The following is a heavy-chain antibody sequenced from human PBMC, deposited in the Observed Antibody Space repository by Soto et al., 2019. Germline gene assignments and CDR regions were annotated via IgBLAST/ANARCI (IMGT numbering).Heavy chain of an antibody. V-gene: IGHV1-18*01. CDR2: INPNNGNT. CDR3: ATHKWLAPFDY. CDR1: GYTFTSYD. Sequence: SVKVSCKASGYTFTSYDINWVRQATGQGLEWMGWINPNNGNTNYAQKLQGRVTMTTDTSTSTAYMELRSLRSDDTAVYYCATHKWLAPFDYWGQGTLVTVSS. D-gene: IGHD6-19*01. J-gene: IGHJ4*02.